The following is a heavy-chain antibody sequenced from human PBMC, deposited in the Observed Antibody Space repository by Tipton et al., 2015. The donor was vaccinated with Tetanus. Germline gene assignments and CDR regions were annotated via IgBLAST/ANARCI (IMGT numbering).Heavy chain of an antibody. D-gene: IGHD3-16*01. CDR1: GYSFNIYW. CDR3: ARPLTSVAFGGFAFDV. V-gene: IGHV5-51*01. Sequence: QSGPEVKKPGESLKIPCQGSGYSFNIYWIAWVRQMPGKGLEWMGIIYPGDSDTTYSPSFQGQVTISADRSINTAYLQWSSLKASDTATYYCARPLTSVAFGGFAFDVWGQGTLVTVSS. CDR2: IYPGDSDT. J-gene: IGHJ3*01.